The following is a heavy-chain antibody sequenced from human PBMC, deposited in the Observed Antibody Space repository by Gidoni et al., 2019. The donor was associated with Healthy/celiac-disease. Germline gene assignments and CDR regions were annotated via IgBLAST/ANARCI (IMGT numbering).Heavy chain of an antibody. V-gene: IGHV1-8*01. D-gene: IGHD6-19*01. CDR1: GYTFSSYD. J-gene: IGHJ5*02. CDR3: ARGRWLAVDSLDP. Sequence: QVQLVQSGAEVKKPGASVKVSCKASGYTFSSYDINWVRQATGQGLEWMGWMNPNRGNPGYAQKFLGIVTMTRNTAISTAYMELSSLRSEDTAVYYCARGRWLAVDSLDPWGQGTLVTVSA. CDR2: MNPNRGNP.